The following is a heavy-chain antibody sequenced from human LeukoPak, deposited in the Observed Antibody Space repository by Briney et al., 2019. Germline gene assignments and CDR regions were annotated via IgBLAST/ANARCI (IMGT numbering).Heavy chain of an antibody. J-gene: IGHJ4*02. CDR1: GFTFSSYA. CDR2: ISYDGTNK. Sequence: GGSLRLSCAASGFTFSSYAMHWVRQAPGKGLEWVALISYDGTNKYYADSVEGRFTISRDNSKNTLYLQMNSLRVEDTAVYYCARDDDFWSGYSPDYWGQGTLVSVSS. V-gene: IGHV3-30-3*01. D-gene: IGHD3-3*01. CDR3: ARDDDFWSGYSPDY.